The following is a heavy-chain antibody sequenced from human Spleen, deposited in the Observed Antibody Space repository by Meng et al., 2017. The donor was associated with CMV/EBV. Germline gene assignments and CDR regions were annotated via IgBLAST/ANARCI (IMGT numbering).Heavy chain of an antibody. Sequence: FSGFSLSTSGVGVGWIRQPPGKALEWLALIYWNDDKRYSPSLKSRLTITKDTSKNQVVLTMTNMDPVDTATYYCAHRNVDTAMVSFDYWGQGTLVTVSS. CDR1: GFSLSTSGVG. V-gene: IGHV2-5*01. CDR3: AHRNVDTAMVSFDY. J-gene: IGHJ4*02. D-gene: IGHD5-18*01. CDR2: IYWNDDK.